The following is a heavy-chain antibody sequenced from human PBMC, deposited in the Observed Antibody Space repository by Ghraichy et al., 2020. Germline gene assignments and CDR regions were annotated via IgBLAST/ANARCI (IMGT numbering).Heavy chain of an antibody. D-gene: IGHD3-3*01. V-gene: IGHV3-23*01. CDR1: GFTFSSYA. CDR2: ISGSGGST. J-gene: IGHJ4*02. CDR3: AKDHRIRIWSGYFGY. Sequence: GGSLRLSCAASGFTFSSYAMSWVRQAPGKGLEWVSAISGSGGSTYYADSVKGRFTISRDNSKNTLYLQMNSLRAEDTAVYYCAKDHRIRIWSGYFGYWGQGTLVTVSS.